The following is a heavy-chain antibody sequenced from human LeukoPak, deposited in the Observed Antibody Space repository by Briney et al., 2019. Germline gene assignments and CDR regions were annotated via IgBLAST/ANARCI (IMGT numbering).Heavy chain of an antibody. J-gene: IGHJ4*02. Sequence: KPSQTLSLTCTVSGGSISSGSYYWSWIRQPAGKGLEWIRRIYTSGSTNYHPSLKSRVTISVDTSKNQFSLKLSSVTAADTAVYYCASAQAYFCDCSANSLKSYFDFWGQGTLVTVSS. CDR3: ASAQAYFCDCSANSLKSYFDF. CDR1: GGSISSGSYY. D-gene: IGHD3-22*01. V-gene: IGHV4-61*02. CDR2: IYTSGST.